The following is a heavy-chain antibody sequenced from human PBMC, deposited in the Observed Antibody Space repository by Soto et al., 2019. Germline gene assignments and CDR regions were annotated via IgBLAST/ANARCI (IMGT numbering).Heavy chain of an antibody. V-gene: IGHV4-34*01. Sequence: LSLTCAVYGGSFSGYYWSWIRQPPGKGLEWIGEINHSGSTNYNPSLKSRVTILVDTSKNQFSLKLSSVTAADTAVYYCARGPMIVVVITTSIHYGMDVWGQGTTVTGSS. CDR2: INHSGST. CDR3: ARGPMIVVVITTSIHYGMDV. D-gene: IGHD3-22*01. J-gene: IGHJ6*02. CDR1: GGSFSGYY.